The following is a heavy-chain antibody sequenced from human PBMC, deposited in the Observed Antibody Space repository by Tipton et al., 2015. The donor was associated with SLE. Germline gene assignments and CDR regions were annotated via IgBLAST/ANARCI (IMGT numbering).Heavy chain of an antibody. CDR2: ISSSSSYI. Sequence: GSLRLSCAASGFTFRSYAMTWVRQAPGKGLEWVSYISSSSSYIYYADSVKGRFTISRDNSNNMLYLQMNSLRDEDTAFYYCAKGTTDIDWWGQGTLVTVSS. CDR3: AKGTTDIDW. V-gene: IGHV3-21*05. J-gene: IGHJ4*02. D-gene: IGHD1-1*01. CDR1: GFTFRSYA.